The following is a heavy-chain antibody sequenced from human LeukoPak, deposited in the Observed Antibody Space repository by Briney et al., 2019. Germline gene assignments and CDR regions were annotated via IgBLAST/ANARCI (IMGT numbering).Heavy chain of an antibody. CDR2: INTDGRIT. Sequence: GGSLRLSCLASGFSFRNYAIHWVRQAPGKGLEYVSVINTDGRITYYADSVKGRFTISRDNSKNTVYLQMGSLRGEDMAVYYCTRDGGSFCDFDYWGQGALVTVSS. CDR1: GFSFRNYA. CDR3: TRDGGSFCDFDY. J-gene: IGHJ4*02. V-gene: IGHV3-64*02. D-gene: IGHD1-26*01.